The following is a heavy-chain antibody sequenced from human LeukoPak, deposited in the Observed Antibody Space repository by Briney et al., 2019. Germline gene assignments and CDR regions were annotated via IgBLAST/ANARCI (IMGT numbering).Heavy chain of an antibody. D-gene: IGHD5-18*01. V-gene: IGHV1-69*13. CDR2: IIPIFGTA. Sequence: ASVKVSCKASGATFSGYAISWVRQAPGQGLEWMGGIIPIFGTANYAQKFRGRVTITADESTSTAYMELSSLRSEDTAVYYCASWDVVTPDTAMVTDTYWGQGTLVTVSS. J-gene: IGHJ4*02. CDR3: ASWDVVTPDTAMVTDTY. CDR1: GATFSGYA.